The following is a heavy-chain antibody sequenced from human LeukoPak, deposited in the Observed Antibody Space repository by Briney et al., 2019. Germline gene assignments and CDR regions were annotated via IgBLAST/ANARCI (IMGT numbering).Heavy chain of an antibody. CDR2: IYYSGST. Sequence: KSSETLSLTCTVSGGSISSYYWSWIRQPPGKGLEWIGYIYYSGSTNYNPSLKSRVTISVDTSKNQFPLKLSSVTAADTAVYYCARGFGSSKGGWFDPWGQGTLVTVSS. V-gene: IGHV4-59*01. J-gene: IGHJ5*02. CDR1: GGSISSYY. CDR3: ARGFGSSKGGWFDP. D-gene: IGHD6-6*01.